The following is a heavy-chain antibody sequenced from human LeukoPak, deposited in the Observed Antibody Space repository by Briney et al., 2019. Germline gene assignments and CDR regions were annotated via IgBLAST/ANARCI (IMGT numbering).Heavy chain of an antibody. CDR2: VYYTGST. V-gene: IGHV4-59*01. CDR3: AREEGSSWSAFDY. Sequence: SETLSLTCAVYGGSFSGYYWSWIRQPPGKGLEWIGYVYYTGSTSYNPSLKSRVLISLDTSKDQFSLILASVTAADTAVYYCAREEGSSWSAFDYWGQGNLVTVSS. D-gene: IGHD6-13*01. CDR1: GGSFSGYY. J-gene: IGHJ4*02.